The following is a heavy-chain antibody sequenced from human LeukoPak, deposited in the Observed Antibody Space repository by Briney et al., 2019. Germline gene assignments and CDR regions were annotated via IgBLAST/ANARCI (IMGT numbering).Heavy chain of an antibody. J-gene: IGHJ3*02. CDR1: GGSFSGYY. D-gene: IGHD3-22*01. V-gene: IGHV4-34*01. CDR3: ARVLRYYDSSGYPLDAFDI. Sequence: PSETLSLTCAVYGGSFSGYYWSWIRQPPGKGLEWIGEINHSGSTNYNPSLKSRVTISVDTSKNQFSLKLSSVTAADTAVYYCARVLRYYDSSGYPLDAFDIWGQGTMVTVSS. CDR2: INHSGST.